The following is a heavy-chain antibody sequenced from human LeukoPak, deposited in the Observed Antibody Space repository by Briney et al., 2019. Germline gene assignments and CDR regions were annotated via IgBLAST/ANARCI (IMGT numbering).Heavy chain of an antibody. V-gene: IGHV3-30*18. Sequence: GGSLRLSCAASGFPFSSYDMHWVRQAPGKGLDWVAVISNDGSEKNYADSVKGRFTISRDNSKNTLYLQMNSLRAEDTAVYYCAKPPEVGATVGYFDYWGQGTLVTVSS. CDR3: AKPPEVGATVGYFDY. J-gene: IGHJ4*02. CDR1: GFPFSSYD. CDR2: ISNDGSEK. D-gene: IGHD1-26*01.